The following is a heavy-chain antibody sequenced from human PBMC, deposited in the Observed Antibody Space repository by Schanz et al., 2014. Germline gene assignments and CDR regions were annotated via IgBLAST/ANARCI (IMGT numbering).Heavy chain of an antibody. V-gene: IGHV3-23*01. CDR2: ISGSDGNT. CDR3: AKRAVDGRWPVASWFDP. CDR1: GFTFSSYA. D-gene: IGHD6-19*01. Sequence: EVQLLESGGGLVQPGGSLRLSCAASGFTFSSYAMSWVRQAPGKGLEWVSAISGSDGNTDYADSVKGRFTISRDNSKNTLYLQMNSLRADDTAVYYCAKRAVDGRWPVASWFDPWGQGTLVTVSS. J-gene: IGHJ5*02.